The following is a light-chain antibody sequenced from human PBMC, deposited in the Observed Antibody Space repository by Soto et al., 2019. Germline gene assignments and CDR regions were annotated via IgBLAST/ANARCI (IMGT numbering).Light chain of an antibody. CDR1: SSDVGSYDL. J-gene: IGLJ1*01. CDR2: EVS. V-gene: IGLV2-23*02. CDR3: CWFAGSSTYV. Sequence: QSALTQPASVSGSPGQSITISCTGTSSDVGSYDLVSWYQHHPGKAPKLMIYEVSKRPSVVSNRFSGSKSDNTASLTISGLQAEDEADYYFCWFAGSSTYVFGTGTKVTVL.